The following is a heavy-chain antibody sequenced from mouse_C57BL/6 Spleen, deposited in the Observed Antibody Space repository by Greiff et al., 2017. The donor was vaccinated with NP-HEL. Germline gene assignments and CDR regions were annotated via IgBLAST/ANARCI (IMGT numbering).Heavy chain of an antibody. J-gene: IGHJ3*01. CDR3: ARDEGVGFAY. D-gene: IGHD1-1*02. Sequence: DVKLVESGGGLVKPGGSLKLSCAASGFTFSSYAMSWVRRTPEKRLEWVATISDGGSYTYYPDNVKGRFTISRDNAKNNLYLQMSHLKSEDTAMYYCARDEGVGFAYWGQGTLVTVSA. CDR2: ISDGGSYT. CDR1: GFTFSSYA. V-gene: IGHV5-4*01.